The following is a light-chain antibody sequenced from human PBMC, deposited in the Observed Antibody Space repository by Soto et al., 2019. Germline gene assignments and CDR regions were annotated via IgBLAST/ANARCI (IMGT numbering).Light chain of an antibody. CDR2: AAS. J-gene: IGKJ1*01. Sequence: DIALTQSPASLSASVGDRVTITCRASRSISSYLNWYQQKPGNAPKLRIYAASSLQSGVPSRVSGSGSGTEFTLTISSLQPEDFATDDCQQSYSLPPTWTFGQGTKVDIK. V-gene: IGKV1-39*01. CDR1: RSISSY. CDR3: QQSYSLPPTWT.